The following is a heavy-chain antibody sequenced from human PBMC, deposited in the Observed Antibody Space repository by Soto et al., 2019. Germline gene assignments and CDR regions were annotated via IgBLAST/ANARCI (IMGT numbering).Heavy chain of an antibody. CDR1: GITFSDYY. CDR2: ITNTDYTT. Sequence: EQLLESGGDLVQPGGSLRLSCVASGITFSDYYMSWIRQAPGKGLEWVSYITNTDYTTKYADSVKGRFTMSRDNAKKSLSLQMDSLRAEDTAVYYCAKIRGAWGYVFDIWGQGTMVIVSS. J-gene: IGHJ3*02. D-gene: IGHD3-10*01. CDR3: AKIRGAWGYVFDI. V-gene: IGHV3-11*03.